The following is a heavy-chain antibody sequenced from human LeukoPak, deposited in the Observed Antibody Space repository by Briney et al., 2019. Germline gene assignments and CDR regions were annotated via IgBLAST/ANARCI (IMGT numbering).Heavy chain of an antibody. V-gene: IGHV4-59*01. J-gene: IGHJ4*02. CDR1: GGSISSYY. CDR3: ARFYLYYGDYAFDY. D-gene: IGHD4-17*01. CDR2: IYYSGST. Sequence: SETLSLTCTVSGGSISSYYWSWIRQPPGKGLEWIGYIYYSGSTNYNPSLKSRVTISVDTSKNQFSLKLSSVTAADTAAYYCARFYLYYGDYAFDYWGQGTLVTVPS.